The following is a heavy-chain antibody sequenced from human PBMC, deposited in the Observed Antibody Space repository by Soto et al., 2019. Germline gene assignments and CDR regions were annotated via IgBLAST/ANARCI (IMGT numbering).Heavy chain of an antibody. CDR1: GFTFSSYW. V-gene: IGHV3-33*08. J-gene: IGHJ4*02. Sequence: GGSLRLSCAASGFTFSSYWMSWVRQAPGKGLEWVAIIWYDGSKKYYADSVRGRFTISRDNSKNTVYLQMNSLRAEDTAVYYCARAPFTIYDTSGYYDYWGQGTLVTVSS. CDR3: ARAPFTIYDTSGYYDY. D-gene: IGHD3-22*01. CDR2: IWYDGSKK.